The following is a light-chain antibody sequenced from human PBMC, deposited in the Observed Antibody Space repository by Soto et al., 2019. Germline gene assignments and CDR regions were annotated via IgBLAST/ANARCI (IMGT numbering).Light chain of an antibody. CDR2: EVS. Sequence: QSVLTQPASVSGSPGQSITISCTGTSGDVGVYKFVSWYQQHPGKAPKLIIYEVSNRPSGVPSRFSGSMSGNTASLTISGLQAEDEADYYCGSYTGTIYVFGTGTKVT. CDR3: GSYTGTIYV. J-gene: IGLJ1*01. V-gene: IGLV2-14*01. CDR1: SGDVGVYKF.